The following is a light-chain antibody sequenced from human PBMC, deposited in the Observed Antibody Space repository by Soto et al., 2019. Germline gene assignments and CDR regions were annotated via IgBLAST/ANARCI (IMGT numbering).Light chain of an antibody. CDR1: SSDVGGYNY. CDR3: SSYTSTSYVA. J-gene: IGLJ2*01. CDR2: EVS. V-gene: IGLV2-14*01. Sequence: QSALTQPASVSGSPGQTITISCTGTSSDVGGYNYVSWYQQHPGKAPKLIISEVSNRPSGVSNRFSGSKSANTASLTISGLQADDEADYYCSSYTSTSYVAFGGGTKLTVL.